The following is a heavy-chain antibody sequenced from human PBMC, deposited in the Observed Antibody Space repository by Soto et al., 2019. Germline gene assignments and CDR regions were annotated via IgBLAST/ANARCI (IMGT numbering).Heavy chain of an antibody. CDR1: GFTFSNNG. D-gene: IGHD2-21*01. CDR2: ISFDGSNK. V-gene: IGHV3-30*18. CDR3: AKDHYCEWRNLIDY. Sequence: QVHLVESGGGVVQPGRSLRLSCAASGFTFSNNGMHWVRQAPGKGLEWVAVISFDGSNKYYADSVKGRFTISRDNSKNTLYLQMNSLRAEDTAVYYCAKDHYCEWRNLIDYWGQGTLVTVSS. J-gene: IGHJ4*02.